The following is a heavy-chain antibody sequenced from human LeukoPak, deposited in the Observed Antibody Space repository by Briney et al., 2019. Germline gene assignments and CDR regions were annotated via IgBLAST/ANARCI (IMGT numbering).Heavy chain of an antibody. Sequence: PGGSLRLSCAASGFTFYTYAMTWVRQAPGKGLEWVSSISGSGDNTYYADSVKGRFTISRDNSKNTLYLQMSSLRAEDTAEYYCAKSTNSWLFFDYWGQGTLVTVSS. J-gene: IGHJ4*02. D-gene: IGHD6-13*01. CDR1: GFTFYTYA. V-gene: IGHV3-23*01. CDR2: ISGSGDNT. CDR3: AKSTNSWLFFDY.